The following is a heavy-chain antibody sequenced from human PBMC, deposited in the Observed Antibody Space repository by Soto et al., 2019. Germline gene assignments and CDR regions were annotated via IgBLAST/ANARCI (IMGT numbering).Heavy chain of an antibody. CDR1: GSSVSSGNQY. D-gene: IGHD6-19*01. J-gene: IGHJ4*02. CDR3: ARGWDANS. Sequence: SETLSLTCTVSGSSVSSGNQYWSWIRQPPGKRLEWIGFIYNSVITNYSPSLKSRVSISADTSRNQFSLKVSSVTAADTAVYYCARGWDANSWGQGALVTSPQ. V-gene: IGHV4-61*01. CDR2: IYNSVIT.